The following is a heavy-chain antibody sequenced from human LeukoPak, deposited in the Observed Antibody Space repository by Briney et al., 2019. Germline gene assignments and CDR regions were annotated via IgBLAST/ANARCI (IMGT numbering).Heavy chain of an antibody. J-gene: IGHJ5*02. CDR2: INSDGGGA. Sequence: GGSLRLSCAASGITFGNNWMHWVRQGPGKGLVWISRINSDGGGAIYADSVKGRFTVSRDNAKNTLHLQMNSLRAEDTAVYYCARDVPHNWFDTWGQGTLVTVSS. CDR1: GITFGNNW. CDR3: ARDVPHNWFDT. V-gene: IGHV3-74*01.